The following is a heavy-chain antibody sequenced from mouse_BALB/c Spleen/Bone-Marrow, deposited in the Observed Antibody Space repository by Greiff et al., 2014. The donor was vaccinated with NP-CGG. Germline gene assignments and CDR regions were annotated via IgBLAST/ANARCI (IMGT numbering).Heavy chain of an antibody. J-gene: IGHJ4*01. CDR1: GFSLTSYG. CDR2: IWSDGST. Sequence: VHLVESGPGLVAPSQSLSITCTISGFSLTSYGVHWVRQPPGKGLEWLVVIWSDGSTTYNSALKSRLRISKDNSKSQVFSKMNSLQTDDTAMYYCARDGGYAMDYWGQGTSVTVSS. V-gene: IGHV2-6-1*01. CDR3: ARDGGYAMDY.